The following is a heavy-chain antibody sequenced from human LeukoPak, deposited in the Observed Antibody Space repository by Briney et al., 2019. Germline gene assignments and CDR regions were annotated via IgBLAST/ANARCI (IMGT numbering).Heavy chain of an antibody. CDR3: ASYSGGSGWYGYFDY. J-gene: IGHJ4*02. D-gene: IGHD6-19*01. Sequence: SETLSLTCAVYGGSFSSYYWSWIRQPAGKGLEWIGRIYTSGSTNYNPSLKSRVTISVDTSKNQFSLKLSSVTAADTAVYYCASYSGGSGWYGYFDYWGQGTLVTVSS. CDR1: GGSFSSYY. CDR2: IYTSGST. V-gene: IGHV4-59*10.